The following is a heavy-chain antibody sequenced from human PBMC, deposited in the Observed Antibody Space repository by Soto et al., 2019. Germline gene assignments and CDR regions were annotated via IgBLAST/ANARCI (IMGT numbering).Heavy chain of an antibody. CDR3: ARHYSSGSRNWFDP. Sequence: SETLALTCSVSGGSINSSSYFWGWVRQPPGKGLEWIGSIYYSGSTYYNPSLRSRVTISVDTSKNQFSLKLSSVTAADTAVFYCARHYSSGSRNWFDPCGQGTLVTVSS. CDR1: GGSINSSSYF. CDR2: IYYSGST. D-gene: IGHD6-19*01. J-gene: IGHJ5*02. V-gene: IGHV4-39*01.